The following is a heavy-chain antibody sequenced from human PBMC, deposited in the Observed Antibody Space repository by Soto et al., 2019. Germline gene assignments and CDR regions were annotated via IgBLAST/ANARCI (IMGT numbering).Heavy chain of an antibody. V-gene: IGHV4-59*01. CDR1: GGSISSYY. CDR3: ARGKYGVRAFDI. Sequence: QVQLQESGPGLVKPSETLSLTCTASGGSISSYYWSWIRQPPGKGLEWIGYIYYSGINNYNPTLKSRVTRSVDPSKIQLALKLSAVTAADTAVYYCARGKYGVRAFDIWGQGTMVTVSS. J-gene: IGHJ3*02. CDR2: IYYSGIN. D-gene: IGHD4-17*01.